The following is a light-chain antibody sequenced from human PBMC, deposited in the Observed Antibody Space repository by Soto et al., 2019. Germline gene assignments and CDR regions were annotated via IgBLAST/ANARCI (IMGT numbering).Light chain of an antibody. Sequence: SALTQPRSVSGSPGQSVTISCTGTSSDVGGYNYVSWYQQHPGKAPKLMIYDVSKRPSGVPDRFSGSKSGNTASLTISGLQAEDEADYYCRSYAGSYPNYVYGTGTKVTVL. J-gene: IGLJ1*01. CDR2: DVS. CDR3: RSYAGSYPNYV. CDR1: SSDVGGYNY. V-gene: IGLV2-11*01.